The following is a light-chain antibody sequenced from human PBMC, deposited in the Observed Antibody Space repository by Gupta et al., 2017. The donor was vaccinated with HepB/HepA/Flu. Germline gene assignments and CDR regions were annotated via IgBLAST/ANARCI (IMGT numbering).Light chain of an antibody. CDR1: QSVSSSY. CDR3: HQYCSSLST. V-gene: IGKV3-20*01. CDR2: GAS. Sequence: ELVLTQSPGTLSLSPGERATLSCRASQSVSSSYLAWYQQKPGQAPRLLIYGASSRATGIPDRFSGSGSGTDFTLTISRLGPEDFAVYYCHQYCSSLSTFGQGTKLEIK. J-gene: IGKJ2*01.